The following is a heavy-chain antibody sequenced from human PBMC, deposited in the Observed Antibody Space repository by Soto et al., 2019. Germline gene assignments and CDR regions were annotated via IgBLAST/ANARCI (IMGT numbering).Heavy chain of an antibody. D-gene: IGHD3-22*01. Sequence: GGSLRLSCAASGFTFSSYWMHWVRQAPGKGLVWVSRINSDGSSTGYADSVMGRFTISRDNAKNTLYLQMNSLRAEDTAVYYCAVIFLDSSVYPYHYGMDVWGQGTTVTVSS. CDR3: AVIFLDSSVYPYHYGMDV. CDR2: INSDGSST. V-gene: IGHV3-74*01. CDR1: GFTFSSYW. J-gene: IGHJ6*02.